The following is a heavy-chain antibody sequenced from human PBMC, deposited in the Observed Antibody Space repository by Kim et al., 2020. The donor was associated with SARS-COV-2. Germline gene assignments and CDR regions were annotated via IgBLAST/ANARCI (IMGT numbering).Heavy chain of an antibody. D-gene: IGHD5-18*01. CDR2: ISYDGSNK. V-gene: IGHV3-30-3*01. J-gene: IGHJ4*02. Sequence: GGSLRLSCAASGFTFSSYAMHWVRQAPGKGLEWVAVISYDGSNKYYADSVKGRFTISRDNSKNTLYLQMNSLRAEDTAVYYCAREGGYSYGSYYFDYWGQGTLVTVSS. CDR3: AREGGYSYGSYYFDY. CDR1: GFTFSSYA.